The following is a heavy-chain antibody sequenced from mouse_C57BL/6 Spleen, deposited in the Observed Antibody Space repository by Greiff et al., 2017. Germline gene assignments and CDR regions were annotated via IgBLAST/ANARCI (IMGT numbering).Heavy chain of an antibody. Sequence: EVQLQQSGGGLVKPGGSLKLSCAASGFTFSDYGMHWVRQAPEKGLEWVAYISSGSSTIYYADTVKGRFTISRDNAKNTLFLQMTSLRSEDTAMYYCARGYYGNDDYWGQGTTLTVAS. CDR3: ARGYYGNDDY. J-gene: IGHJ2*01. D-gene: IGHD2-2*01. V-gene: IGHV5-17*01. CDR2: ISSGSSTI. CDR1: GFTFSDYG.